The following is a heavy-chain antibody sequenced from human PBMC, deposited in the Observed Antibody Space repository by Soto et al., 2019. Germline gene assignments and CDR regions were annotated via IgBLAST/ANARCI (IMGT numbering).Heavy chain of an antibody. J-gene: IGHJ6*02. D-gene: IGHD3-3*01. Sequence: SVKVSRKASGYTFTVYYMHWVRQAPGQGLEWMGWINPNSGGTNHAQKFQGRVTMNRDTSISTAYMELSRLRSDDTAVYYCARVRSSGCYGSTNPGRHPDYGMDVWGQGTTVTVSS. CDR3: ARVRSSGCYGSTNPGRHPDYGMDV. V-gene: IGHV1-2*02. CDR1: GYTFTVYY. CDR2: INPNSGGT.